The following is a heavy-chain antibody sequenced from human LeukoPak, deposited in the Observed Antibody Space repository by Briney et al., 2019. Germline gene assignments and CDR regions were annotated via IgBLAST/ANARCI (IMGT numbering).Heavy chain of an antibody. V-gene: IGHV3-21*01. CDR2: IGGSSTSI. D-gene: IGHD6-13*01. CDR3: AREEGKQQMEAFDY. J-gene: IGHJ4*02. CDR1: GFTFSTYS. Sequence: GGSLRLSCAASGFTFSTYSMNWVRRAPGKGLEWVSSIGGSSTSIYYAGSVKGRFTISRDNAKNSLYLQMNSPRAEDTAVYYCAREEGKQQMEAFDYWGQGTLVTVSS.